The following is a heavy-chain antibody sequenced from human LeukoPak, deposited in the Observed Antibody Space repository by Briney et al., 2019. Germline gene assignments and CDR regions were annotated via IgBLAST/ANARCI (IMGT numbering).Heavy chain of an antibody. V-gene: IGHV5-51*01. J-gene: IGHJ5*02. CDR2: IYPGGSDT. D-gene: IGHD5-18*01. Sequence: KDGESLKISCKGSGYSFTSYWIGWVRQMPGKGLEWRGIIYPGGSDTRYSPSFQGQVTISADKSISTAYLQWSSLKASDTAMYYCARHGGYSYGQNWFDPWGQGTLVTVSS. CDR1: GYSFTSYW. CDR3: ARHGGYSYGQNWFDP.